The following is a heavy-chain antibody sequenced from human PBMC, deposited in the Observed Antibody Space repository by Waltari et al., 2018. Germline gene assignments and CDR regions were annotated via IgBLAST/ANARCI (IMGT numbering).Heavy chain of an antibody. D-gene: IGHD3-10*01. V-gene: IGHV1-69*13. CDR3: ARGERITMVQGVIAYFDY. J-gene: IGHJ4*02. CDR2: IIPIFGTA. Sequence: QVQLVQSGAEVKKPGSSVKVSCKASGGTFSSYAISWVRQAPGQGLEWMGGIIPIFGTANYAQRFQRRVTITADESTSTAYMELSSLRSEDTAVYYCARGERITMVQGVIAYFDYWGQGTLVTVSS. CDR1: GGTFSSYA.